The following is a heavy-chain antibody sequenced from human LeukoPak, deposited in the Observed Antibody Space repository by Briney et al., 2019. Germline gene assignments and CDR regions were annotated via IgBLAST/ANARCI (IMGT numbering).Heavy chain of an antibody. D-gene: IGHD3-9*01. CDR1: GYTFSIYG. J-gene: IGHJ6*03. V-gene: IGHV1-18*01. Sequence: ASVTVSCKASGYTFSIYGFSWVRQAPGQGLEWMGWISAYNGNTNYAQKFQGRVTMTTDTSTSTAHMELRSLTSDDTAVYYCARVIQGYDILTGYYPNYYCYMDVWGKGTTVTISS. CDR2: ISAYNGNT. CDR3: ARVIQGYDILTGYYPNYYCYMDV.